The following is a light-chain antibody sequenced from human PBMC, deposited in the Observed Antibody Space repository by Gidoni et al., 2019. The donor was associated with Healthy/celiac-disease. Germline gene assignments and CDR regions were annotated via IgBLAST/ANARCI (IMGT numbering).Light chain of an antibody. CDR1: QSVSSY. CDR2: GAS. J-gene: IGKJ4*01. CDR3: QQYNNWSLT. Sequence: DIVMTQSPATLSVSPGERATLSCRASQSVSSYLTWYQQKPGQAPRLLIYGASTRATGIPSRFSGSGSGTEFTLTISSLQSEDFAIYYCQQYNNWSLTFGGGTKVEIK. V-gene: IGKV3-15*01.